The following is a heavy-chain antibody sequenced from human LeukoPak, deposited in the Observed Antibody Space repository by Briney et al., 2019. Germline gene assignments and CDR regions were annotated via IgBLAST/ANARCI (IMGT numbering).Heavy chain of an antibody. CDR1: GYTFTGYY. J-gene: IGHJ6*03. CDR2: INPNSGGT. CDR3: AREGYSSLDYYYYMDV. Sequence: ASVKVSCKASGYTFTGYYMHWVRQAPGQGLEWMGWINPNSGGTNYAQKFQGRVTMTRDTSISTAYMELSRLRSDDTAVYYCAREGYSSLDYYYYMDVWGKGTTVTVSS. D-gene: IGHD6-19*01. V-gene: IGHV1-2*02.